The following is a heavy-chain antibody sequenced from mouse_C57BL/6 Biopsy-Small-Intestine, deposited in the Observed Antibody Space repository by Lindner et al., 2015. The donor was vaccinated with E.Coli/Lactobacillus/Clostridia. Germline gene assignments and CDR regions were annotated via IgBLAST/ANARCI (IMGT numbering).Heavy chain of an antibody. D-gene: IGHD1-1*01. CDR2: IYPGDGDT. CDR3: ARSGDYYGNFFDY. J-gene: IGHJ2*01. V-gene: IGHV1-80*01. CDR1: GYAFSIYW. Sequence: VQLQESGAELVKPGASVKISCRASGYAFSIYWMNWVKQRPGKGLEWIGQIYPGDGDTNYNGKFKGKATLTADKSSSTAYMQLSSLTSEDSAVYFCARSGDYYGNFFDYWGQGTTLTVSS.